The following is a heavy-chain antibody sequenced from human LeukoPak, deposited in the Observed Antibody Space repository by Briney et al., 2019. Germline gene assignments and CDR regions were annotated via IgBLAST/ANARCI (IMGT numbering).Heavy chain of an antibody. CDR2: ILPIFGTT. J-gene: IGHJ3*02. CDR3: GRVSCGGNCYSLIGTFDI. D-gene: IGHD2-15*01. CDR1: GYSFTAYY. Sequence: SVKVSCKASGYSFTAYYVHWVRQAPGQGLEWMGGILPIFGTTNYAQKFQARVTITADESTSTAYMEMSSLRSEDTAVYYCGRVSCGGNCYSLIGTFDIWGQGTMVTVSS. V-gene: IGHV1-69*13.